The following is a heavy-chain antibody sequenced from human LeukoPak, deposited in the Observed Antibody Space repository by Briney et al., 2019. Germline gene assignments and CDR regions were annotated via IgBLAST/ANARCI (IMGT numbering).Heavy chain of an antibody. D-gene: IGHD6-13*01. V-gene: IGHV4-4*02. CDR2: ISHAGST. Sequence: SETLSLTCTVSGDSISSSNWWNWVRQPPGKGLDWIGEISHAGSTKYNPSLKSRVTISVDRSKNQFSLKLSSVTAADTAVYYCARAGIAAVENWFDPWGQGTLVTVSS. J-gene: IGHJ5*02. CDR3: ARAGIAAVENWFDP. CDR1: GDSISSSNW.